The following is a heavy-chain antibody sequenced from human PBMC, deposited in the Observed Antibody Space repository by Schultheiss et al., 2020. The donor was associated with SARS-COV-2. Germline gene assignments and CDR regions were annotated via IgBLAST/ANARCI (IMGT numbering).Heavy chain of an antibody. D-gene: IGHD3-22*01. Sequence: SETLSLTCTVSGGSISSYYWSWIRQPPGKGLEWIGEINHSGSTNYNPSLKSRVTISVDTSKNQFSLKLSSVTAADTAVYYCARANYYDSSGYGGGMDVWGQGTTVTVSS. CDR1: GGSISSYY. CDR3: ARANYYDSSGYGGGMDV. J-gene: IGHJ6*02. V-gene: IGHV4-34*01. CDR2: INHSGST.